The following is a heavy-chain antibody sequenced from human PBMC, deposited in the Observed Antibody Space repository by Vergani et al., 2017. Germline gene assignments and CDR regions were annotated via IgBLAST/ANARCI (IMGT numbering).Heavy chain of an antibody. J-gene: IGHJ4*02. CDR2: IQFDGSKQ. CDR3: AKHFRGWGIDY. CDR1: GFTLSNYD. D-gene: IGHD3-16*01. V-gene: IGHV3-30*02. Sequence: QVQLVESGGGVVQRGGSLRLSCATSGFTLSNYDMQWIRQGPGKGLEFGAFIQFDGSKQYYADSVKGRFTLSRDFSKNTLYLQMNSLRTDDTATYYCAKHFRGWGIDYWGQGTQVIVSS.